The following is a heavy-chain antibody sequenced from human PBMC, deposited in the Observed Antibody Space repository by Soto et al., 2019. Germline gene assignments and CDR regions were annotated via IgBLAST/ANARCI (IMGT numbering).Heavy chain of an antibody. J-gene: IGHJ5*02. V-gene: IGHV3-21*01. D-gene: IGHD2-15*01. CDR3: ARGYTGYCSGGTCYWFDP. CDR1: GFSFSSYS. Sequence: EVQLVESGGGLVKPGGSLRLSCAASGFSFSSYSMNWVRQAPGKGLEWVSSISSSASHINYADSVKRRFTISRDNAKKSLYLQMNSLRAEDTAVYYCARGYTGYCSGGTCYWFDPWGQGTLVTVSS. CDR2: ISSSASHI.